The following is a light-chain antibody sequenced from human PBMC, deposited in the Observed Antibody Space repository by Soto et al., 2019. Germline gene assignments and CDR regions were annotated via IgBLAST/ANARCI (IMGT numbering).Light chain of an antibody. V-gene: IGLV3-9*01. Sequence: SYELTQPLSVSVALGQTARITCGGNNIGSKNVHWYQQKPGQAPVLVIYRDSNRPSGIPERFSGSNSGNTGTLTISRAQAGDEADYYCQVWDSSSVVFGGGTQLTVL. J-gene: IGLJ2*01. CDR2: RDS. CDR1: NIGSKN. CDR3: QVWDSSSVV.